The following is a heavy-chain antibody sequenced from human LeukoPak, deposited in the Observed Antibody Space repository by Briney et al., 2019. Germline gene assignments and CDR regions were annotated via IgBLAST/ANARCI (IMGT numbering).Heavy chain of an antibody. V-gene: IGHV3-23*01. Sequence: GGSLRLSCAASGFTFSNYWMSWVRQAPGKGLEWVSAISGSGGSTYYADSVKGRFTISRDNSKNTLYLQMNSLRAEDTAVYYCANRVGSYHYWGQGTLVTVSS. CDR2: ISGSGGST. D-gene: IGHD3-16*02. CDR1: GFTFSNYW. CDR3: ANRVGSYHY. J-gene: IGHJ4*02.